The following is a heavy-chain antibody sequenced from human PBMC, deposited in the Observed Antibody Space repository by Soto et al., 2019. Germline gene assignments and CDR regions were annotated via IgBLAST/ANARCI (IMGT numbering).Heavy chain of an antibody. CDR3: AKRAGDGYLDY. Sequence: EVQLLESGGGLVQPGGSLRLSCAASGFTFSSYAMNWVRQAPGKGPAWVSFISGAGDSTYYADSVKGRSTISRDNFRSTLYLQMNSLRAEDTAIYYCAKRAGDGYLDYWGQGTLVTVSS. J-gene: IGHJ4*02. CDR1: GFTFSSYA. CDR2: ISGAGDST. D-gene: IGHD4-17*01. V-gene: IGHV3-23*01.